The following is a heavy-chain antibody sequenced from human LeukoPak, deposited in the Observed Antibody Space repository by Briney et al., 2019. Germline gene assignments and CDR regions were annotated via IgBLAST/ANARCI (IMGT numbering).Heavy chain of an antibody. CDR2: ITASSIYI. D-gene: IGHD2-15*01. CDR1: GFAFSGYN. V-gene: IGHV3-21*01. CDR3: ARVLRDYYFDF. Sequence: PGGSLRLSCAASGFAFSGYNMNWVRQAPGKGLEWISSITASSIYIYHAGSVKGRFTVSRDNAKNLLFLQMDSLRAEDTAVYYCARVLRDYYFDFWGQGTLVTVSS. J-gene: IGHJ4*02.